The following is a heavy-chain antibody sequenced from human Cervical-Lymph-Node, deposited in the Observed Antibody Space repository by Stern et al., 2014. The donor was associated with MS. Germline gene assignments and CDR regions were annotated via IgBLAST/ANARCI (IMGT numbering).Heavy chain of an antibody. J-gene: IGHJ4*02. CDR1: GFTFSSYT. D-gene: IGHD4/OR15-4a*01. Sequence: QVQLVESGGGVVPPGRSLRLSCAASGFTFSSYTMHWVRQAPGQGLEWVAVIVYDGINEYYADSVRGRFTISRDNSKNALSLQMSSLRPEDTAVYYCAREAAANLNFDYWGQGALVTVSS. CDR3: AREAAANLNFDY. V-gene: IGHV3-30*03. CDR2: IVYDGINE.